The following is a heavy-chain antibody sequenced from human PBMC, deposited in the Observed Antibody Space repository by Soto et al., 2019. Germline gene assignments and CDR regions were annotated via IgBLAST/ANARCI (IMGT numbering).Heavy chain of an antibody. D-gene: IGHD3-3*01. CDR3: ARGSGITIFGVVRDNDAFDI. CDR1: GYTFTSYD. V-gene: IGHV1-8*01. Sequence: GASVKVSCKASGYTFTSYDINWVRQATGQGLEWMGWMNPNSGNTGYAQKFQGRVTMTRNTSISTAYMELSSLRSEDTAVYYCARGSGITIFGVVRDNDAFDIWGQGTMVTVSS. CDR2: MNPNSGNT. J-gene: IGHJ3*02.